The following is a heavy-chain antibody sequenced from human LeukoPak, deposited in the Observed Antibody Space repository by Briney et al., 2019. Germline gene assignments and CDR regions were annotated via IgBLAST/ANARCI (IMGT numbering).Heavy chain of an antibody. CDR1: GYTFTSYY. CDR3: ASYGSGSYYNANWFDP. Sequence: ASVKVSCKASGYTFTSYYMHWVRQAPGQGLEWMGIINPSGGSTSYAQKFQGRVTMTRDTSTSSVYMELSSLRSEDTAVYYCASYGSGSYYNANWFDPWGQGTLVTVSS. V-gene: IGHV1-46*01. CDR2: INPSGGST. J-gene: IGHJ5*02. D-gene: IGHD3-10*01.